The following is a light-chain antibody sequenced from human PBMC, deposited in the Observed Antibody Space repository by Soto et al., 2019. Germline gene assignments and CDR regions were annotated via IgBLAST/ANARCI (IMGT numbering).Light chain of an antibody. CDR3: QQRSNWRLT. CDR2: DAS. Sequence: EIVLTQSPATLSLSPGERATLSGRASQSVSSYLAWYQQKPGQAPRLLIYDASNRATGIPARFSGSGSGTDFTLTISSLEPEDFAVYYRQQRSNWRLTFGGGTKVEIK. CDR1: QSVSSY. J-gene: IGKJ4*01. V-gene: IGKV3-11*01.